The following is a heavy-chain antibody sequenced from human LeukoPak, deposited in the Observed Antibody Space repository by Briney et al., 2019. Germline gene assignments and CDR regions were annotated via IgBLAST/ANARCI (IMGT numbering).Heavy chain of an antibody. CDR2: ISNDGSNK. V-gene: IGHV3-30-3*01. Sequence: PGGSLRLSCAASGFTFRSYAMHWVRQAPGKGLEGGAVISNDGSNKYYADSVKGRFTISRDNSKNTLYLQMNSLRAEDTAVYYCARGLSYYYYLDVWGKGTTVTVAS. CDR3: ARGLSYYYYLDV. CDR1: GFTFRSYA. D-gene: IGHD3-16*02. J-gene: IGHJ6*03.